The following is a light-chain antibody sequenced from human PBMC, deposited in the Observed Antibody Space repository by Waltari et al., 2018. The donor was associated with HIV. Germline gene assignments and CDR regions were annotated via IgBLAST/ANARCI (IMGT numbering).Light chain of an antibody. CDR3: ETWDSNSWV. V-gene: IGLV4-60*02. Sequence: QPVLTQSSSASASLGSSVKLTCTLSSGHSSYIIASHQQQPGKAPRYLMKLEGSGSYNKGSGVPDRFSGSSSGADRYLTISILQFEDEADYYCETWDSNSWVFGGGTKLTVL. CDR2: LEGSGSY. J-gene: IGLJ3*02. CDR1: SGHSSYI.